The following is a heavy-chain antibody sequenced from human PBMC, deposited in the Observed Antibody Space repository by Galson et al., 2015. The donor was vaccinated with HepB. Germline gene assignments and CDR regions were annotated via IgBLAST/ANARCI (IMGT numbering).Heavy chain of an antibody. CDR2: INAGTGNI. V-gene: IGHV1-3*01. J-gene: IGHJ4*02. Sequence: SVKVSCKASGYTLTTYAVHWVRQAPGQRLEWMGWINAGTGNIKYSQNFQGRVTITRDTSANTAYMEVGSLTSEDTAVYYCAGTDSDLCSGYQPFDSWGQGTLVTVSS. CDR1: GYTLTTYA. D-gene: IGHD3-22*01. CDR3: AGTDSDLCSGYQPFDS.